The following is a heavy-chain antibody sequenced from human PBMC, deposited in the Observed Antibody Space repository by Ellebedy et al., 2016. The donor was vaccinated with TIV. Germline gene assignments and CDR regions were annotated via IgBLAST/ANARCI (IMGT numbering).Heavy chain of an antibody. V-gene: IGHV3-74*01. J-gene: IGHJ4*02. CDR2: IDTDGSTT. D-gene: IGHD6-19*01. CDR1: GFTFSTFW. CDR3: ARDLDKSSGWYGGAAY. Sequence: GESLKISCAASGFTFSTFWMHWVRQAPGKGLMWVSRIDTDGSTTNYADSVKGRFTISRDNSMTTLYLEMNSLRAEDTAVYYCARDLDKSSGWYGGAAYWGQGTLVTVSS.